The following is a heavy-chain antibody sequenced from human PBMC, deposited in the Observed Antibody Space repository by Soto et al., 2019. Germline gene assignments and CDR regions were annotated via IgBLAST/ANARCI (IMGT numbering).Heavy chain of an antibody. CDR2: INPAGTTT. Sequence: PGGSLRLSCAASGFAFSNYWMHWVRQVPGKGLVWVSRINPAGTTTNFADSVKGRFTMSRDSAKSTLYLQVDSLRIEDTALYYCVKSSTGTYGLFDYWGQGVLVTVSS. CDR1: GFAFSNYW. J-gene: IGHJ4*02. V-gene: IGHV3-74*01. D-gene: IGHD3-10*01. CDR3: VKSSTGTYGLFDY.